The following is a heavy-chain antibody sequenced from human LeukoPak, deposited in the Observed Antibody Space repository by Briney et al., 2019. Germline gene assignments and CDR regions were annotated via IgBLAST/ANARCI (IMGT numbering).Heavy chain of an antibody. Sequence: SETLSLTCTVSGGSISSYYWSWILQPPGKGLKWIGYIYYSGSTNYNPSLKSRVTISVDTSKNQFSLKLSSVTAADTAVYYCARARIPKGYYYDSSGFFDYWGQGTLVTVSS. J-gene: IGHJ4*02. CDR3: ARARIPKGYYYDSSGFFDY. D-gene: IGHD3-22*01. V-gene: IGHV4-59*01. CDR1: GGSISSYY. CDR2: IYYSGST.